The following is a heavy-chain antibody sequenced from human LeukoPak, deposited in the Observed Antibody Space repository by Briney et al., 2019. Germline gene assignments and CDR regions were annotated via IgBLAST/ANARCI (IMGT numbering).Heavy chain of an antibody. V-gene: IGHV3-21*01. CDR2: ISSSGNYI. CDR1: GFTFSRYN. J-gene: IGHJ4*02. D-gene: IGHD4-17*01. CDR3: ARDVRTVTTSDFDY. Sequence: GGSLRLSCAASGFTFSRYNMDWVRQAPGKGLEWVSFISSSGNYIYYADSVKGRFTISRDNAKNSLYLQMDSLRAEDTAVYYCARDVRTVTTSDFDYWGQGTLVTVSS.